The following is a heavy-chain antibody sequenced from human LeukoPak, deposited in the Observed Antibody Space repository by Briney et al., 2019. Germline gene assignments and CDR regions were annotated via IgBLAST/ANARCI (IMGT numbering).Heavy chain of an antibody. CDR1: GGSISSYY. CDR3: ARGTGSGSYPFDY. D-gene: IGHD3-10*01. V-gene: IGHV4-59*01. J-gene: IGHJ4*02. CDR2: IYYSGST. Sequence: SETLSLTCTVSGGSISSYYWSWIRQPPGKGLEWIGYIYYSGSTDYNPSLKSRVTISVDTSKNQFSLRLSSVTAADTAVYYCARGTGSGSYPFDYWGQGTLVTVSS.